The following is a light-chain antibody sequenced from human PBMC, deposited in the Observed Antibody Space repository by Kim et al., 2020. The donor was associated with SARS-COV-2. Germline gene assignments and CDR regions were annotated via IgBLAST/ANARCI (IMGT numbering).Light chain of an antibody. V-gene: IGKV1-27*01. Sequence: DIHMTQSPSSLSASVGDRVTITCRSSQDISNYVAWYQQKPGKPPKLLIYAASTLQSGVPSRFSASGSGTDFTLTISSLQPEDVATYYCQKYNVAPLTLGHVTKV. J-gene: IGKJ1*01. CDR3: QKYNVAPLT. CDR2: AAS. CDR1: QDISNY.